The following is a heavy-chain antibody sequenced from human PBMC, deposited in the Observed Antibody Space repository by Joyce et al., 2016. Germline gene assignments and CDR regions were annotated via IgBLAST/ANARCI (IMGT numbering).Heavy chain of an antibody. CDR2: RHAATTT. J-gene: IGHJ3*01. Sequence: QVQLQESGPGLVKPSETLSLTCTVSGDAINNGDYYWAWLRQPPGKGLEWIGSRHAATTTYYNPSLKSRMFMSVDTSKNQFSLKVDSVTAADTAVYYCARDFSMIIDVFELWGLGTLVTVSS. D-gene: IGHD3-22*01. CDR1: GDAINNGDYY. CDR3: ARDFSMIIDVFEL. V-gene: IGHV4-39*07.